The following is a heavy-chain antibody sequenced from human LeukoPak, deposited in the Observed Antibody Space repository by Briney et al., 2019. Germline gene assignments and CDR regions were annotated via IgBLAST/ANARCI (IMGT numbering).Heavy chain of an antibody. D-gene: IGHD1-14*01. CDR3: AKGTGWYYYYGMDV. CDR2: ISGSGGST. CDR1: GFTFSSYA. Sequence: GGSLRLSCAASGFTFSSYAMSWVRQAPGKGLEWVSAISGSGGSTYYADSVEGRFTISRDNSKNTLYLQMNSLRAEDTAVYYCAKGTGWYYYYGMDVWGQGTTVTISS. V-gene: IGHV3-23*01. J-gene: IGHJ6*02.